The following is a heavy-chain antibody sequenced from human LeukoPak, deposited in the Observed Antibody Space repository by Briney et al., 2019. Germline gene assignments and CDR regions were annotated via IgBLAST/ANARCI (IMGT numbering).Heavy chain of an antibody. CDR2: INPSAGST. CDR1: GYTFTSYY. V-gene: IGHV1-46*01. Sequence: ASVKVSCKASGYTFTSYYIHWVRLSPGQGLEWMGIINPSAGSTTYAQKFQGRATMTRDTSTSTVYMELSSLRSEDTAVYYCARDREWLSYYYGMDVWGQGTTVTVSS. J-gene: IGHJ6*02. D-gene: IGHD3-3*01. CDR3: ARDREWLSYYYGMDV.